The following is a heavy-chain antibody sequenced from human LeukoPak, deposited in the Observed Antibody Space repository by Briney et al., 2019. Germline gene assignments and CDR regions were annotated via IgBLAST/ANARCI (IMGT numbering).Heavy chain of an antibody. V-gene: IGHV4-39*07. CDR2: IYHSGST. Sequence: PSETLSLTCTVSGGSISSSSYYWGWIRQPPGKGPEWIGSIYHSGSTYYNPSLKSRVTISVDTSKNQFSLKLSSVTAADTAVYYCARGPPAVAGPDWYFDLWGRGTLVTVSS. D-gene: IGHD6-19*01. CDR3: ARGPPAVAGPDWYFDL. J-gene: IGHJ2*01. CDR1: GGSISSSSYY.